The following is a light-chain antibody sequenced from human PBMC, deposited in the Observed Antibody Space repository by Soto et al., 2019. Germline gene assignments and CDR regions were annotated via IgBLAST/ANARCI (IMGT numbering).Light chain of an antibody. J-gene: IGKJ4*01. V-gene: IGKV3-15*01. CDR1: QSVSSN. CDR2: DAS. CDR3: QQYNKWPLT. Sequence: EIVMTQSPATLSVSPGEGATLSCRASQSVSSNLAWYQQKPGQAPRLLIYDASTWATGIPARFGGSGSGTEFTLTICSLQSEDFAVYYCQQYNKWPLTFGGGTKVEIK.